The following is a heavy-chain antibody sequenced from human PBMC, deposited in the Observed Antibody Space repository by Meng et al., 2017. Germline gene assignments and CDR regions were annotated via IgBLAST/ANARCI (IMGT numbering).Heavy chain of an antibody. CDR2: IYHSGST. J-gene: IGHJ4*02. CDR1: GGSISISNW. D-gene: IGHD7-27*01. Sequence: VQVEECVRGLGKPWGPLLLTGVAAGGSISISNWWSWVRQPPGKGLEWIGEIYHSGSTNYNPSLKSRVTISVDKSKNQFSLKLSSVTAADTAVYYCARIGDWGSTRYFDYWGQGTLVTVSS. V-gene: IGHV4-4*02. CDR3: ARIGDWGSTRYFDY.